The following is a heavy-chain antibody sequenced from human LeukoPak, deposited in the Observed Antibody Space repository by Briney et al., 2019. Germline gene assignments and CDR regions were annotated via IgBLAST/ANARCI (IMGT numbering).Heavy chain of an antibody. J-gene: IGHJ5*02. Sequence: PSETLSLTCTVSGGSISSYYWSWIRQPPGKGLEWIGYIYYSGSTNYNPSLKSRVTISVDTSKNQFSLKLSSVTAADTAVYYCARVPGYDILTGYAGFDPWGQGTLVTVSS. D-gene: IGHD3-9*01. CDR2: IYYSGST. CDR3: ARVPGYDILTGYAGFDP. V-gene: IGHV4-59*01. CDR1: GGSISSYY.